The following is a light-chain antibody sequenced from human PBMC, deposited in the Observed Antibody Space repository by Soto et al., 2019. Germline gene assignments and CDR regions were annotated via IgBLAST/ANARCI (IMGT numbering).Light chain of an antibody. CDR1: SSDVGGYNY. V-gene: IGLV2-14*01. Sequence: QSALTQPASMSGSPGRSITISCTGTSSDVGGYNYVSWYQQHPGKAPKLMIYEVSNRPSGISNRFSGSKSGNTASLTISGLQTEDDSHYYCCSYANGNTLLFGGGTKLTVL. CDR3: CSYANGNTLL. CDR2: EVS. J-gene: IGLJ2*01.